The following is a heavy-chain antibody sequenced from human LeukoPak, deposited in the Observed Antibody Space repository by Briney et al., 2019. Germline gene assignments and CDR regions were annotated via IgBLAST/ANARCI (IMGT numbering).Heavy chain of an antibody. D-gene: IGHD3-10*01. V-gene: IGHV1-2*02. Sequence: GASVKVSCKASGYTFTGYYMHWVRQAPGQGLEWMGWINPNSGGTNYAQKFQGRVTITADTSTSTAYMELRSLRSDDTAVYYCARTYGSGSYALEDYWGQGTLVTVSS. CDR3: ARTYGSGSYALEDY. J-gene: IGHJ4*02. CDR2: INPNSGGT. CDR1: GYTFTGYY.